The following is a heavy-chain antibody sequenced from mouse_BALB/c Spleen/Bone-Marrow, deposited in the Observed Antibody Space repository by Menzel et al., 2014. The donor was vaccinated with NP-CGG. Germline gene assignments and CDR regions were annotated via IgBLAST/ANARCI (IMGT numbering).Heavy chain of an antibody. V-gene: IGHV5-12-2*01. CDR3: TRHVRNPYAMDY. D-gene: IGHD3-2*02. CDR2: ISNGGGST. CDR1: GFTFSSYT. Sequence: EVKVVESGGGLVQPGGSLKLSCAASGFTFSSYTMSWVRQTPEKRLEWVAYISNGGGSTYYPDTIKGRFTISRDNAKNTLYLQISSQKSEDTAMYYCTRHVRNPYAMDYWGQGTSVTVSS. J-gene: IGHJ4*01.